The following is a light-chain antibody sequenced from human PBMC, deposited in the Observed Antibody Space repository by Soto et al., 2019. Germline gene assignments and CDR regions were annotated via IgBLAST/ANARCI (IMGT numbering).Light chain of an antibody. Sequence: DIQMTQSPSSLSASVGDRVTITCRASQSISSYLNWYQQKPGKAPKLLIYAASSLQSGVPSRFSGSGSGTGFTLTISSLQPEDFATYYCQQSYSTPGVTFGPGTKVDIK. V-gene: IGKV1-39*01. CDR1: QSISSY. CDR2: AAS. J-gene: IGKJ3*01. CDR3: QQSYSTPGVT.